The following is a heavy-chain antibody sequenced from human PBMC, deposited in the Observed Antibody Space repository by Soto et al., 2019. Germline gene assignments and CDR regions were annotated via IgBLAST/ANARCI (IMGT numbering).Heavy chain of an antibody. D-gene: IGHD2-2*01. CDR3: AKVGRGCYPGGCYFDL. J-gene: IGHJ4*02. Sequence: EVQLLESGGGLVQPGGSLRLSCAASGFTFTSYAMSWVRQAPGKGLEWVSGISGSDGSTYYADSVKGRFTISRDNSKSSLYVQMNSLRAEDTGVYYCAKVGRGCYPGGCYFDLWGQGTLVTVSS. CDR2: ISGSDGST. CDR1: GFTFTSYA. V-gene: IGHV3-23*01.